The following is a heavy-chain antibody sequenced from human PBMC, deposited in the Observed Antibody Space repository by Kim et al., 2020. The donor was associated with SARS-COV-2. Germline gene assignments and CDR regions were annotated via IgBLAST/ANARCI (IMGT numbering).Heavy chain of an antibody. Sequence: GGSLRLSCVASGLTLSDNVMSWVRQAPGKGLEWVAVVHKDGSAYYGDSVKGRFDISRDTSRRTVFLQMTSLRADDTAIYYCARGKTTIMGTWGALVMWG. J-gene: IGHJ3*02. CDR2: VHKDGSA. D-gene: IGHD3-9*01. V-gene: IGHV3-53*01. CDR1: GLTLSDNV. CDR3: ARGKTTIMGTWGALVM.